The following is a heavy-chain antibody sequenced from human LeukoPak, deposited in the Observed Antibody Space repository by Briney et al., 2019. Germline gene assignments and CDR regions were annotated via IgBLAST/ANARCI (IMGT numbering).Heavy chain of an antibody. D-gene: IGHD2-8*02. Sequence: SETLSLTCIVPGGSISSYYWSWIRQPPGKGREWIGYIFYSGSTNYNPSPKSRVTISVDTSKNQFSLKLSSVTAADAAVYYCARGGYWNYFDYWGQGTLVTVSS. V-gene: IGHV4-59*08. CDR1: GGSISSYY. J-gene: IGHJ4*02. CDR2: IFYSGST. CDR3: ARGGYWNYFDY.